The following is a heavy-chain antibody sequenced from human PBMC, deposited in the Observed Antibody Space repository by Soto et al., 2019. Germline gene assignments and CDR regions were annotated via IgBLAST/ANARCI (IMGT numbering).Heavy chain of an antibody. CDR3: ARVGYYYDSSGYYLSFDY. V-gene: IGHV1-8*01. D-gene: IGHD3-22*01. J-gene: IGHJ4*02. CDR1: GYTFTSYD. CDR2: MNPNSGNT. Sequence: QVQLVQSGAEVKKPGASVKVSCKASGYTFTSYDINWVRQATVQGLEWMGWMNPNSGNTGYAQKFQGRVTMTRNTSIITAYMELSSLRSEDTAVYYCARVGYYYDSSGYYLSFDYWGQGTLVTVSS.